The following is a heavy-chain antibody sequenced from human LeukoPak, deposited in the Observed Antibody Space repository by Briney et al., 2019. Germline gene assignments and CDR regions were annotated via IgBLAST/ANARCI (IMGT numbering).Heavy chain of an antibody. V-gene: IGHV4-30-4*02. CDR2: IYNTGRT. J-gene: IGHJ6*02. CDR3: ARDSRDYGSGSYWDV. Sequence: PSETLSLTCTVSGGSISSGDYYWEWIRQPPGKGPEWMGYIYNTGRTSYNPSLKSRVTMSLDTPKNQFSLTLSSVTAADTAVYYCARDSRDYGSGSYWDVWGQGTTVTVSS. D-gene: IGHD3-10*01. CDR1: GGSISSGDYY.